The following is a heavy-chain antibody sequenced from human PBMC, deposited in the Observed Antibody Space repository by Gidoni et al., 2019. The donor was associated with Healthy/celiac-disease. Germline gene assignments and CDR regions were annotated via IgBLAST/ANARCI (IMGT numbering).Heavy chain of an antibody. J-gene: IGHJ5*02. CDR1: GGPFSRYA. D-gene: IGHD4-17*01. CDR3: ARGIKKTTVTRVWFDP. Sequence: QVQLVQSGAEVKKPGSSVKVSCKASGGPFSRYAISWVRQAPGQGLEWRGGIIPIFGTANYAQKFQGRVTITADKSTSTAYMELSSLRSEDTAVYYCARGIKKTTVTRVWFDPWGQGTLVTVSS. V-gene: IGHV1-69*06. CDR2: IIPIFGTA.